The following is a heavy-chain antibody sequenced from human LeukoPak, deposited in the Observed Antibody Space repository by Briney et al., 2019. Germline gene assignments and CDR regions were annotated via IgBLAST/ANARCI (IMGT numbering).Heavy chain of an antibody. CDR1: GFTFSSYG. CDR3: ARDGVTHCSSTSCYSYYYGMDV. V-gene: IGHV3-33*01. CDR2: IWYDGSNK. D-gene: IGHD2-2*01. J-gene: IGHJ6*02. Sequence: PGRSLRLSCAASGFTFSSYGMHWVRQAPGKGLEWVAVIWYDGSNKYYADSVKGRFTISRDNSKNTLYLQMNSLRAEDTAVYYCARDGVTHCSSTSCYSYYYGMDVWGQGTTVTVSS.